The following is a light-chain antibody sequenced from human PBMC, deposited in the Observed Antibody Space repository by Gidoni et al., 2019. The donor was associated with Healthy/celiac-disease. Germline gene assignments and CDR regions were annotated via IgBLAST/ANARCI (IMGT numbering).Light chain of an antibody. CDR1: QSVSSY. CDR2: DAS. CDR3: QQRSNWPPFT. Sequence: EIVLTQPPATLSLSPGERATRSCRASQSVSSYLAWYQQKPGQAPRLLINDASNGATGIPARFSGSESGTDFTLTISGLRPEDFAVNYGQQRSNWPPFTFGQGTRLEIK. V-gene: IGKV3-11*01. J-gene: IGKJ5*01.